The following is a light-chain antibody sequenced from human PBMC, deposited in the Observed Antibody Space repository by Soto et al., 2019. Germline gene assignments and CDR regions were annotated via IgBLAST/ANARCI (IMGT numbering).Light chain of an antibody. CDR1: QDIRNY. Sequence: DIQMTQSPSSLSASVGTRVSITCRASQDIRNYLAWYQQKPGKVPKVLIYAASTLQPGVPSRFSGSGSGTDFTLTINSLQPDDIGTYFCQNYDSAPITFGQGTRLEI. V-gene: IGKV1-27*01. CDR3: QNYDSAPIT. J-gene: IGKJ5*01. CDR2: AAS.